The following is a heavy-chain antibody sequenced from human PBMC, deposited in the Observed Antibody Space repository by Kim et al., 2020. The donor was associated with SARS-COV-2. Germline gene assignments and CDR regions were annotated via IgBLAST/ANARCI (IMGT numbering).Heavy chain of an antibody. Sequence: GGSLRLSCAASGFTFSDYYMIWLRQAPGKGLEWVAYISSSGGSSIFYQDSVKGRFTISRDNAKNSLYRQMNSLRAEDTAVYYCARDLHSSSWTTFDFWG. CDR1: GFTFSDYY. D-gene: IGHD6-13*01. J-gene: IGHJ4*01. CDR2: ISSSGGSSI. V-gene: IGHV3-11*01. CDR3: ARDLHSSSWTTFDF.